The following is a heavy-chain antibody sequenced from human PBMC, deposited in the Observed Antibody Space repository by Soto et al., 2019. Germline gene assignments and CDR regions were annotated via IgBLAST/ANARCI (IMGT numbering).Heavy chain of an antibody. J-gene: IGHJ6*02. Sequence: QVQLQESGPGLVKASETVSLTCTVSGGSFSRYCWRWFRQPSGKGLEWIGRIYPSGSTNYSPSLKSRVTMSVDTSKNQLSLKLSSVTAADTAVYYCARGEIGNGYGMDVWGQGTTVTVSS. CDR2: IYPSGST. CDR1: GGSFSRYC. D-gene: IGHD2-8*01. V-gene: IGHV4-4*07. CDR3: ARGEIGNGYGMDV.